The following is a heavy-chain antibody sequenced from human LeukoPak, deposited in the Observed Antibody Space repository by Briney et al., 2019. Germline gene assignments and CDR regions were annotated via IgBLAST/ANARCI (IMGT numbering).Heavy chain of an antibody. D-gene: IGHD3-22*01. CDR2: IYYSGST. Sequence: SQTLSLTCTVSGGSISSGGYYWSWIRQHPGKGLEWIVYIYYSGSTYYNPSLKSRVTISVDTSKNQFSLKLSSVAAADPGVYYCGRERIYDSRIDYWGQGTLVTVSS. CDR1: GGSISSGGYY. J-gene: IGHJ4*02. V-gene: IGHV4-31*03. CDR3: GRERIYDSRIDY.